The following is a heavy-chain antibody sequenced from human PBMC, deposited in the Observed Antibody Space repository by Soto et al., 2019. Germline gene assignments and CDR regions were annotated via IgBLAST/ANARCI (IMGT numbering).Heavy chain of an antibody. CDR1: GYSFTSYW. D-gene: IGHD4-4*01. CDR2: IYPGDSDT. Sequence: PGESLKISCKGSGYSFTSYWIGWVRQMPGKGLEWMGIIYPGDSDTRYSPSFQGQVTISADKSISTAYLQWSSLKASDTAMYYCARGLTTVTTQGVKPSSAHDAFDIWGQGTMVTVSS. V-gene: IGHV5-51*01. CDR3: ARGLTTVTTQGVKPSSAHDAFDI. J-gene: IGHJ3*02.